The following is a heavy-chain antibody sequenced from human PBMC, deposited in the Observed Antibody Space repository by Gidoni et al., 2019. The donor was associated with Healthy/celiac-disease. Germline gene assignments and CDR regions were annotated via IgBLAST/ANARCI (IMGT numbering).Heavy chain of an antibody. CDR1: GGSISSYY. J-gene: IGHJ4*02. CDR2: IYYSGST. CDR3: ARGGDYGDPVGY. Sequence: QVQLQESGPGLVKPSETLSLTCTVPGGSISSYYWSWIRQPPGKGLEWIGYIYYSGSTNYNPSLKSRVTISVDTSKNQFSLKLSSVTAADTAVYYCARGGDYGDPVGYWGQGTLVTVSS. V-gene: IGHV4-59*01. D-gene: IGHD4-17*01.